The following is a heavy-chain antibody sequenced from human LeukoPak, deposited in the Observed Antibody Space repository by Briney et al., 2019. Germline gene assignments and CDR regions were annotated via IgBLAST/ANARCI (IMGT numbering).Heavy chain of an antibody. V-gene: IGHV1-8*02. CDR3: ARAIGGCSSTSCYVFYYYYYMDV. CDR1: GYTFNTYG. CDR2: MNPNSGNT. J-gene: IGHJ6*03. Sequence: GASVKVSCKASGYTFNTYGINWVRQATGQGLEWMGWMNPNSGNTGYAQKFQGRVTMTRNTSISTAYMELSSLRSEDTAVYYCARAIGGCSSTSCYVFYYYYYMDVWGKGTTVTISS. D-gene: IGHD2-2*01.